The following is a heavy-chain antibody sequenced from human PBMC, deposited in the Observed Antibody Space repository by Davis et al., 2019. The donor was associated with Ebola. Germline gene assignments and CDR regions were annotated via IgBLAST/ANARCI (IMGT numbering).Heavy chain of an antibody. CDR3: ARRRSWDPRWYYYGMDV. V-gene: IGHV4-59*04. D-gene: IGHD4-23*01. Sequence: SETLSLTCAVYGGSFSGYYWSWIRQPPGKGLEWIGYIYYSGSTYYNPSLKSRVTISVDTSKNQFSLKLSSVTAADTAVYYCARRRSWDPRWYYYGMDVWGQGTTVTVSS. J-gene: IGHJ6*02. CDR1: GGSFSGYY. CDR2: IYYSGST.